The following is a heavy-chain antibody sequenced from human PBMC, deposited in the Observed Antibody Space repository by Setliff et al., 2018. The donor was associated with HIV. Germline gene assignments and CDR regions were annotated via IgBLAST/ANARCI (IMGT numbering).Heavy chain of an antibody. V-gene: IGHV4-59*01. J-gene: IGHJ5*01. Sequence: PSETLSLTCSVSGVSMSTDYWSWLRQPPGKGLEWIAYIHSSGKTNYNPSLKSRVTISVDTSKNQFSLKLSSMTPADTAIYYCAKGAGWYGFWGQGTLVTVS. D-gene: IGHD6-13*01. CDR1: GVSMSTDY. CDR2: IHSSGKT. CDR3: AKGAGWYGF.